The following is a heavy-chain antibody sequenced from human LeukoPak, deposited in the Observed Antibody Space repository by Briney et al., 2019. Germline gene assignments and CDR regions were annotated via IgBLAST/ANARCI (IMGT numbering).Heavy chain of an antibody. CDR2: ISYSGTT. CDR3: ARVGPNYDSSA. J-gene: IGHJ5*02. Sequence: SETLSLTCTVSGGSTSSVGYYWSWIRQLPGKGLEWIGYISYSGTTYYNPSLKSRVTISVDTSKNQFSLNLNSVTAADTAVYYCARVGPNYDSSAWGQGTLVTVSS. V-gene: IGHV4-31*03. CDR1: GGSTSSVGYY. D-gene: IGHD3-22*01.